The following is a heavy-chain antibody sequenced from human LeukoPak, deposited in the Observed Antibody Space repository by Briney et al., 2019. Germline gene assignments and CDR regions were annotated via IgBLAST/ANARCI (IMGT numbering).Heavy chain of an antibody. D-gene: IGHD4-11*01. CDR2: IQFDGSNK. J-gene: IGHJ4*02. V-gene: IGHV3-30*02. Sequence: PGGSLRLSCAASGFTFSNFGMHWVRQAPGKGLEWVAFIQFDGSNKYYADSVKGRFTISRDNSKNTPYLQMNSLKPEDTAVYYCANEGTTTVFDYWGQGTLVTVSS. CDR3: ANEGTTTVFDY. CDR1: GFTFSNFG.